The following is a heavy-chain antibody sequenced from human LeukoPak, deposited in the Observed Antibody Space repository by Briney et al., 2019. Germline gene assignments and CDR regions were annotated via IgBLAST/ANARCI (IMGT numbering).Heavy chain of an antibody. J-gene: IGHJ4*02. Sequence: GGSLRLSCSASGSTFSSYKMNWVRQAPGKGLDWVSYISSSGSTIYYADSVKGRFTISRDDAKNSLYLQMNRLRSEDTAVYYCARDGLSGYDYFDYWGQGTLVTVSS. CDR3: ARDGLSGYDYFDY. CDR2: ISSSGSTI. V-gene: IGHV3-48*03. D-gene: IGHD5-12*01. CDR1: GSTFSSYK.